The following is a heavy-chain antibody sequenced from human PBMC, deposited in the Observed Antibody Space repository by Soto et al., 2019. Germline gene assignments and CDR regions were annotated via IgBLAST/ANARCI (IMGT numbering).Heavy chain of an antibody. CDR1: YGSISVSNVF. V-gene: IGHV4-39*01. CDR3: ARTAGREIDI. D-gene: IGHD2-21*02. CDR2: IDYSGTA. Sequence: PSETLSLTCTVSYGSISVSNVFWGWVRQPPGKGLEWIGNIDYSGTASFNPSLGTRVTFPVDTSKNQFSLTLYYVTAADTAVYYFARTAGREIDIWVQGILVTVFS. J-gene: IGHJ4*02.